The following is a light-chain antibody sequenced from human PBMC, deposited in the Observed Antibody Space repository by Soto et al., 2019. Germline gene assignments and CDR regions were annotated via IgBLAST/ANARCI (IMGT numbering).Light chain of an antibody. J-gene: IGKJ1*01. Sequence: EIVLTQSPGTLSLSPGERSTLSCRASQSVSSGYLAWYQQKPGQAPRLVIYGASSRATGIRDRSSGSGSGTVFTLTISRLEAEDAAGYYCQQYGSSPWTFGQGPKVEIK. CDR3: QQYGSSPWT. V-gene: IGKV3-20*01. CDR2: GAS. CDR1: QSVSSGY.